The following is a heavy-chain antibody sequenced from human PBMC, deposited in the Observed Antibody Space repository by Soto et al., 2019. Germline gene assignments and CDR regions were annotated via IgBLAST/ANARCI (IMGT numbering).Heavy chain of an antibody. CDR2: SKTDGETT. V-gene: IGHV3-15*07. Sequence: PVGSLRLSCAASGFSFHDAWMNWVRQAPGKGLEWVGRSKTDGETTDYAAPVKGRFSVSRDDSKNTLYLQMNSLKTEDTAVYYCTADLIGTYYSPYDYWGQGILVTVS. J-gene: IGHJ4*02. D-gene: IGHD3-10*01. CDR1: GFSFHDAW. CDR3: TADLIGTYYSPYDY.